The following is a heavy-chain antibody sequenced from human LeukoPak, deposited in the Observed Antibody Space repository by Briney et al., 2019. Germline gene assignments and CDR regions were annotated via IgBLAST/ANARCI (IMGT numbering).Heavy chain of an antibody. CDR1: GYSIGSDFY. D-gene: IGHD1-26*01. J-gene: IGHJ6*03. CDR3: AREPGWGHNYYYMDV. V-gene: IGHV4-38-2*02. CDR2: VSHNTGA. Sequence: SETLSLTCAVSGYSIGSDFYWGWIRQTPGKGLEWLGSVSHNTGASYNPSFKSRVTISLDTSKNHFSLTLTSVTAADTAVYFCAREPGWGHNYYYMDVWGRGTTVAVSS.